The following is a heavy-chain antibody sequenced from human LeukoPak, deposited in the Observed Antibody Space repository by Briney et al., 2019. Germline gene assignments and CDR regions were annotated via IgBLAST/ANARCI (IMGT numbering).Heavy chain of an antibody. Sequence: SETLSLTCTVSGDSINSGSYYWSWIRQPPGKGLEWIGEINHSGSTNYNPSLKSRVTISVDTSKNQFSLKLSSVTAADTAVYYCALRLGSRGAFDPWGQGTLVTVSS. CDR3: ALRLGSRGAFDP. CDR2: INHSGST. V-gene: IGHV4-39*07. D-gene: IGHD4-17*01. CDR1: GDSINSGSYY. J-gene: IGHJ5*02.